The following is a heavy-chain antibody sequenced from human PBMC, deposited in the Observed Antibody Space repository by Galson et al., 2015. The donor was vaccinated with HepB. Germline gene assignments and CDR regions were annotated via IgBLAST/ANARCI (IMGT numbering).Heavy chain of an antibody. CDR2: ISDSGHT. Sequence: SETLSLTCTVSGGSINYYYWSWVRQSPGRGLEWIGYISDSGHTNYHPSLKNQVTISLDTSKNQFALRLNSVTAADTAVYYCARQSREYSSGWYLGSFNYMDVWGKGSTVTVSS. CDR3: ARQSREYSSGWYLGSFNYMDV. CDR1: GGSINYYY. D-gene: IGHD6-19*01. J-gene: IGHJ6*03. V-gene: IGHV4-59*01.